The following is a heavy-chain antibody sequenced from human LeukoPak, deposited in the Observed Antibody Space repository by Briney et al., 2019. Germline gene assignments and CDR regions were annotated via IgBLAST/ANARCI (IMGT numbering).Heavy chain of an antibody. CDR2: IYSGGST. CDR1: GFTVSSNY. D-gene: IGHD3-3*01. CDR3: ARVNDFWSGLYYMDV. J-gene: IGHJ6*03. Sequence: GGSLRLSCAASGFTVSSNYMSWVRQAPGKGLEWVSVIYSGGSTYYADSVKGRFTISRDNSKNTLYLQMNSLRAEDTAVYYCARVNDFWSGLYYMDVWGKGATVTVSS. V-gene: IGHV3-66*01.